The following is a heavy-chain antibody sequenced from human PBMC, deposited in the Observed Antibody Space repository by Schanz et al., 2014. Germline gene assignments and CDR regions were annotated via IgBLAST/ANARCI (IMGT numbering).Heavy chain of an antibody. Sequence: QVQLQESGPGLVKPSQTLSLTCTVSGASISSGGYYWDWIRLLPGKGLEWIGYISYRGSTSFNPSLKSRLTMSVDTSKNQFSRRLSSVTAADTAVYYCARHGGIPYYPMDVWGQGTTVTVSS. CDR2: ISYRGST. D-gene: IGHD3-16*01. CDR3: ARHGGIPYYPMDV. J-gene: IGHJ6*02. CDR1: GASISSGGYY. V-gene: IGHV4-31*03.